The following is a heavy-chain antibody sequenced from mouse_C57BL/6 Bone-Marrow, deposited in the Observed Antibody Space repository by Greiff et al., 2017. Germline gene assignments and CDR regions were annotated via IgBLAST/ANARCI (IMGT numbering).Heavy chain of an antibody. J-gene: IGHJ2*01. CDR3: ARRGLRGDYFDY. CDR1: GFTFSDYY. D-gene: IGHD2-4*01. V-gene: IGHV5-12*01. Sequence: EVKVVESGGGLVQPGGSLKLSCAASGFTFSDYYMYWVRQTPEKRLEWVAYISNGGGSTYYPDTVKGRFTISRDNAKNTLYLQMSRLKSEDTAMXYCARRGLRGDYFDYWGQGTTLTVSS. CDR2: ISNGGGST.